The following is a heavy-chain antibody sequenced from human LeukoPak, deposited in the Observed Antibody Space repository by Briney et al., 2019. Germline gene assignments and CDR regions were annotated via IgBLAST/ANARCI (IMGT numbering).Heavy chain of an antibody. J-gene: IGHJ5*02. Sequence: ASVKVSCKASGGTFSSYAISWVRQAPGQGLEWMGGIIPIFGTANYAQQFQGRVTLTADESTSTAYMELSSLRSEDTAVYYCARVAAAAGTGWFDPWGQGTLVTVSS. CDR2: IIPIFGTA. D-gene: IGHD6-13*01. CDR1: GGTFSSYA. V-gene: IGHV1-69*01. CDR3: ARVAAAAGTGWFDP.